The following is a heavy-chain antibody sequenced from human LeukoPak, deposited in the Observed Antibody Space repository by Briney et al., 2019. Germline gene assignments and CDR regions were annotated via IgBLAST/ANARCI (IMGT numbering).Heavy chain of an antibody. CDR1: GFTVSNNF. CDR2: IYGGGST. CDR3: ASWPGGWYGEDS. V-gene: IGHV3-53*01. Sequence: GGSLILSCAASGFTVSNNFMSWVRQAPGKGLEWVSVIYGGGSTYYADSVKGRFIISRDTSKNTLYLQMNSLRAEDTAVYYCASWPGGWYGEDSWGQGTLVTVSS. J-gene: IGHJ4*02. D-gene: IGHD6-19*01.